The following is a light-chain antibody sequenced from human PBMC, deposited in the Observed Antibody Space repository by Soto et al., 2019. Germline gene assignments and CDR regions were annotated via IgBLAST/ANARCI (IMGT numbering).Light chain of an antibody. J-gene: IGKJ1*01. CDR2: DAS. Sequence: EIVLTQSPAILSLSPGEKATLSCRASQSVSGSLGWYQQKPGQAPRLIIYDASVRATGIPARFSGSGSGTDFTLTISSLEPEDFALYYCQQYGTSLWTFGQGTKVDIK. V-gene: IGKV3-11*01. CDR3: QQYGTSLWT. CDR1: QSVSGS.